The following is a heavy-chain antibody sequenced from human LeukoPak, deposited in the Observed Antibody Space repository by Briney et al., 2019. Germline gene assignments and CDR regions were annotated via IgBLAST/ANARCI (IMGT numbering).Heavy chain of an antibody. CDR3: ARGGYSYYYYYYGMDV. CDR1: GYTFTSYD. V-gene: IGHV1-8*01. CDR2: MNPNSGNT. Sequence: GASVKVSCKASGYTFTSYDISWVRQATGQGLEWMGWMNPNSGNTGYAQKFQGRVTMTRNTSISTAYMELSSLRSEDTAVYYCARGGYSYYYYYYGMDVWGQGTTVTVSS. J-gene: IGHJ6*02. D-gene: IGHD5-18*01.